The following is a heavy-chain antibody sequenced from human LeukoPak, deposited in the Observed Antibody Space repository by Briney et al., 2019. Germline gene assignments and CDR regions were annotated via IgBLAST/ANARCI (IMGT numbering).Heavy chain of an antibody. D-gene: IGHD1-14*01. CDR3: AKDWTGTKPFDL. CDR2: ISGSGGST. V-gene: IGHV3-23*01. J-gene: IGHJ2*01. Sequence: GGSLRLSCSASGFTLSSYAMSWVRQAPGQGLDWVSGISGSGGSTYYADSVKGRFTISRDNSKNTLYLQMNSLRAEDTAVYYCAKDWTGTKPFDLWGRGTLVTVSS. CDR1: GFTLSSYA.